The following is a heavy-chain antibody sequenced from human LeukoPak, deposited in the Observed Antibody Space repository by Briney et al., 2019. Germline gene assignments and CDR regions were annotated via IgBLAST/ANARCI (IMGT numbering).Heavy chain of an antibody. CDR1: GFTFSNYE. V-gene: IGHV3-48*03. J-gene: IGHJ6*03. Sequence: GGSLRLSCAASGFTFSNYEMNWVRQAPGKGLEWISYISSGGSPIYYADSVQGRFTISRDNAKNSLYLQMNSLRAEDTATYYCAKSYFWSGYSPGYMDVWGKGTTVTVSS. CDR3: AKSYFWSGYSPGYMDV. CDR2: ISSGGSPI. D-gene: IGHD3-3*01.